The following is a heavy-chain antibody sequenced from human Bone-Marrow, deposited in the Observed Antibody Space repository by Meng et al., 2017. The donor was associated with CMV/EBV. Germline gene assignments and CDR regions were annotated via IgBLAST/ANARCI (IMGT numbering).Heavy chain of an antibody. CDR1: GNTFTSYD. V-gene: IGHV1-8*01. D-gene: IGHD6-13*01. CDR2: MNPNSGNA. CDR3: ARYSSIPFDF. Sequence: ASEKVSCKASGNTFTSYDINWVRQATGQGLEWMGWMNPNSGNAGYAQKFQGRVTMTWNTSISTAYMELSSLRSGDTAVYYCARYSSIPFDFWGQGTLVTVSS. J-gene: IGHJ4*02.